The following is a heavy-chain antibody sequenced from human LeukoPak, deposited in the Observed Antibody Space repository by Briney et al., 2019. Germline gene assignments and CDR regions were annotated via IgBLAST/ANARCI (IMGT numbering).Heavy chain of an antibody. CDR3: ATVKYSGSYFDP. J-gene: IGHJ5*02. Sequence: GASVKVSCKASGYTFTSYDINWVRQAPGKGLEWMGGFDPEDGETIYAQKFQGRVTMTEDTSTDTAYMELSSLRSEDTAVYYCATVKYSGSYFDPWGQGTLVTVSS. CDR2: FDPEDGET. D-gene: IGHD1-26*01. V-gene: IGHV1-24*01. CDR1: GYTFTSYD.